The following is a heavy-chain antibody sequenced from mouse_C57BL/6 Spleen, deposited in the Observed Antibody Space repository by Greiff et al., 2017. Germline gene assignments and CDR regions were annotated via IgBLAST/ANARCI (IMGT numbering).Heavy chain of an antibody. Sequence: VQLQQSGAELVKPGASVKLSCKASGYTFTSYWMQWVKQRPGQGLEWIGEIDPSDSYTNYNQKFKGKATLTVDTSSSTAYMQLSSLTSEDSAVYYCARWNGSSSYAMDYWGQGTSVTVSS. J-gene: IGHJ4*01. V-gene: IGHV1-50*01. CDR3: ARWNGSSSYAMDY. D-gene: IGHD1-1*01. CDR1: GYTFTSYW. CDR2: IDPSDSYT.